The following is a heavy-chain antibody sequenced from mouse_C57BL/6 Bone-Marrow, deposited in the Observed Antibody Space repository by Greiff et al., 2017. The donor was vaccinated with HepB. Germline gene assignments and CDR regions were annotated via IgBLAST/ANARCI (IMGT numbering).Heavy chain of an antibody. CDR3: ARLTTVQRGIYYYAMDY. CDR1: GFTFSDYG. CDR2: ISSGSSTI. J-gene: IGHJ4*01. Sequence: EVQGVESGGGLVKPGGSLKLSCAASGFTFSDYGMHWVRQAPEKGLEWVAYISSGSSTIYYADTVKGRFTISRDNAKNTLFLQMTSLRSEDTAMYYCARLTTVQRGIYYYAMDYWGQGTSVTVSS. V-gene: IGHV5-17*01. D-gene: IGHD1-1*01.